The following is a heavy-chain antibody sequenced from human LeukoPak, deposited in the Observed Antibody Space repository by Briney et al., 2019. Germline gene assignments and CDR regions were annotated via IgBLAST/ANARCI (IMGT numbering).Heavy chain of an antibody. CDR1: GFTFSSYS. V-gene: IGHV3-21*01. J-gene: IGHJ5*02. D-gene: IGHD5-18*01. CDR3: ARDLGGYSYGGFDP. Sequence: GGSLRLSCAASGFTFSSYSMNWVRQAPGKGLEWVSSISSSSSYIYYADSVKGRFTISRDNAKNSLYLQMNSLRAEDTAVYYCARDLGGYSYGGFDPWGQGTLVTVSS. CDR2: ISSSSSYI.